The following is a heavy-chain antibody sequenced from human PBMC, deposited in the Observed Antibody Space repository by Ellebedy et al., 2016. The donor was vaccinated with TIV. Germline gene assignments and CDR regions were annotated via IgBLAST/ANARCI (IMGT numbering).Heavy chain of an antibody. CDR2: IRSKAYGGTT. J-gene: IGHJ4*02. Sequence: PGGSLRLSCTASGFTFGDYAMSWVRQAPGKALEWVGFIRSKAYGGTTEYAASVKGRFTISRDDSKSIAYLQMNSLKTEDTAVYYCTREDSYYYDSSGLIDYWGQGTLVTVSS. CDR1: GFTFGDYA. CDR3: TREDSYYYDSSGLIDY. D-gene: IGHD3-22*01. V-gene: IGHV3-49*04.